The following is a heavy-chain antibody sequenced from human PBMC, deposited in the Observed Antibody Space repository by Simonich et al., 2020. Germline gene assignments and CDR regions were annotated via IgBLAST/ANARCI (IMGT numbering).Heavy chain of an antibody. CDR3: AGGLRVAAAGTAFQH. CDR1: GGSFSGYY. CDR2: IKHSGRT. D-gene: IGHD6-13*01. Sequence: QVQLQQWGAGLLKPSETLSLPCAVYGGSFSGYYWSWIRQPPGKGREWIGEIKHSGRTNYNPSLKRRVTIAVDTSKNQFSLKLSSVTAADTAVYYRAGGLRVAAAGTAFQHWGQGTLVTVSS. J-gene: IGHJ1*01. V-gene: IGHV4-34*01.